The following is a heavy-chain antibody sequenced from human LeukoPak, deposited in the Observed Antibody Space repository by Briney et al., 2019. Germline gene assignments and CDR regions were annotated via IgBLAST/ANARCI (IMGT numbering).Heavy chain of an antibody. CDR2: ISYDGSNK. V-gene: IGHV3-30-3*01. D-gene: IGHD6-6*01. CDR1: GFTFSSYA. Sequence: PGGSLRLSCAASGFTFSSYAMHWVRQAPGKGLEWVAVISYDGSNKYYADSVKGRFTISRDNSKNTLYLQMNSLRAEDTAVYYCARMASSSLFGFDYWGQGTLVTVSS. CDR3: ARMASSSLFGFDY. J-gene: IGHJ4*02.